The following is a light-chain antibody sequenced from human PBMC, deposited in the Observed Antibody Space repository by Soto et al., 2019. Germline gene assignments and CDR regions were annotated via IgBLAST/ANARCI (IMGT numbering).Light chain of an antibody. CDR2: EDN. CDR1: SGSIASNY. Sequence: NFMLTQPHSVSESPGKAVTISCTRSSGSIASNYVQWYQQRPGSAPTTVIYEDNQRPSGVPDRFSGSIDSSSNSASLTISGMKTEYEADYHCQSYDSSNHKGVFGGGTKLTVL. V-gene: IGLV6-57*03. CDR3: QSYDSSNHKGV. J-gene: IGLJ2*01.